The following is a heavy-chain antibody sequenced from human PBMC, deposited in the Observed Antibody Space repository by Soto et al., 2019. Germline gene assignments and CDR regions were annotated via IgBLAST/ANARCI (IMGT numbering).Heavy chain of an antibody. V-gene: IGHV3-23*01. CDR2: ISGSGGNT. CDR3: AKDVSGYYYYGMDV. J-gene: IGHJ6*02. CDR1: GFTFTSYA. Sequence: GGSLRLSCAAAGFTFTSYAMNWVRQAPGKGLEWASAISGSGGNTYYADSVKGRFTISRDNSKNTLYLQMNSLRAEDTAVYCCAKDVSGYYYYGMDVWGRGTTVTVSS.